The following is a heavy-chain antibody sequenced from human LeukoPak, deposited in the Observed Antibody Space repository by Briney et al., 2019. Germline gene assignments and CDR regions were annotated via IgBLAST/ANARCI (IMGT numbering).Heavy chain of an antibody. J-gene: IGHJ4*02. Sequence: GESLKISCKGSGYSFTSHWIAWVRQMPGKGLEWMGSIYSGDSDTRYNPSFQGQVTISADKSSSTAYLQWSSLKAADTAMYYCARLSGSLQDSIDYWGQGTLVTVSS. CDR2: IYSGDSDT. D-gene: IGHD1-26*01. V-gene: IGHV5-51*01. CDR1: GYSFTSHW. CDR3: ARLSGSLQDSIDY.